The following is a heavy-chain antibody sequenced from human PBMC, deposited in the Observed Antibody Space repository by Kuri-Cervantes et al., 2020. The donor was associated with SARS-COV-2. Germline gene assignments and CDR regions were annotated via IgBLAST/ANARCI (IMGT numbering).Heavy chain of an antibody. D-gene: IGHD2/OR15-2a*01. V-gene: IGHV4-38-2*01. J-gene: IGHJ5*02. CDR1: GYSISSGYY. CDR3: ASFSTRGDP. Sequence: SETLSLTCAVSGYSISSGYYWGWIRQPPGKGLEWIGSIYYSGSTYYNPSLKSRVTISVDTSKNQFSLKLSSVTAADTAVYYCASFSTRGDPWGQGTLVTVSS. CDR2: IYYSGST.